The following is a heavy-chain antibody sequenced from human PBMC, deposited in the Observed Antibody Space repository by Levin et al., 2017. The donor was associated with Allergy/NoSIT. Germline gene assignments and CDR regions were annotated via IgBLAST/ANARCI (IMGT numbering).Heavy chain of an antibody. D-gene: IGHD2-15*01. CDR3: ARHRAYCDGGSCHLIGMDV. CDR1: GDTFINYA. Sequence: PGASVKVSCKASGDTFINYAVTWVRQAPGQGLEWMGGIIPIFPTANYAQKFQGRVTITADKSTRTAYMELSSLRSEDTAVYYCARHRAYCDGGSCHLIGMDVWGKGTTVTVSS. CDR2: IIPIFPTA. V-gene: IGHV1-69*06. J-gene: IGHJ6*04.